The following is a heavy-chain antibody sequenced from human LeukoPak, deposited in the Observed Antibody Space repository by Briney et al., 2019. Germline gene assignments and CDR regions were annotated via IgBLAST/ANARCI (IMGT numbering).Heavy chain of an antibody. J-gene: IGHJ6*03. V-gene: IGHV1-2*06. CDR3: AIPPLYDSSGYYYYYYYLDV. D-gene: IGHD3-22*01. CDR1: GYTFTGYY. CDR2: INPNSGGT. Sequence: GASVKASCKASGYTFTGYYMHWVRQAPGQGLEWMGRINPNSGGTNYAQKFQGRVTMTRDTSISTTYMELSRLRSDDTAVYYCAIPPLYDSSGYYYYYYYLDVWGKGTTVTVSS.